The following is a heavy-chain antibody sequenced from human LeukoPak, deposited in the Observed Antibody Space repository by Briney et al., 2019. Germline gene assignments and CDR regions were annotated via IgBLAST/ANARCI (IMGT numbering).Heavy chain of an antibody. CDR2: IKSKTDDGTT. J-gene: IGHJ4*02. Sequence: GGSLRLSCAASGFTFSNAWMSWVRQAPGKGLEWVGRIKSKTDDGTTDYAAPVKGRFTISRDDSKNTPYLQMNSLKTEDTAVYYCTTGRLTYYYDSSGYYSAYWGQGTLVTVSS. D-gene: IGHD3-22*01. CDR3: TTGRLTYYYDSSGYYSAY. V-gene: IGHV3-15*01. CDR1: GFTFSNAW.